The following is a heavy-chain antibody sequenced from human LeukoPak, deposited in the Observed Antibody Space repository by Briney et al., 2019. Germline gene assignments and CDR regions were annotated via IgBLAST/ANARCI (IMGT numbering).Heavy chain of an antibody. CDR1: GFTFSSYS. Sequence: GGSLRLSCAASGFTFSSYSMNWVRQAPGKGVEWVSSISSSSSYIYYADSVKGRFTISRDNAKNSLHLQMNSLRAEDTAVYYCARDQITMIVVPWYFDLWGRGTLVTVSS. CDR2: ISSSSSYI. D-gene: IGHD3-22*01. J-gene: IGHJ2*01. CDR3: ARDQITMIVVPWYFDL. V-gene: IGHV3-21*01.